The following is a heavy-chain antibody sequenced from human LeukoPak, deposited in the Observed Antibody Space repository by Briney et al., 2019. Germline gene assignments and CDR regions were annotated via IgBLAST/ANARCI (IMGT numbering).Heavy chain of an antibody. CDR3: ARDPLSYDSSGYYHGLLDY. CDR2: IKQDGSEK. V-gene: IGHV3-7*01. CDR1: GFTFSSYW. D-gene: IGHD3-22*01. Sequence: GGSLRLSCAASGFTFSSYWMSWVRQAPGKGLEWVANIKQDGSEKYYVDSVKGRFTISRDSAKNSLYLQMNSLRAEDTAVYYCARDPLSYDSSGYYHGLLDYWGQGTLVTVSS. J-gene: IGHJ4*02.